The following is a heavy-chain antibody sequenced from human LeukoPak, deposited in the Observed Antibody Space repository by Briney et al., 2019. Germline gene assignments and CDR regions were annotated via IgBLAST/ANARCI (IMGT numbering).Heavy chain of an antibody. D-gene: IGHD3-3*01. Sequence: SETLSLTCAVYGGSFSGYYWSWIRQPPGKGLEWIGEINHSGSTNYNPSLKSRVTISVDTSKNQFSLKLSSVTAADTAVYYCARRAVGDYDFWSGYWRYYYYMDVWGKGTTVTVSS. CDR3: ARRAVGDYDFWSGYWRYYYYMDV. CDR2: INHSGST. J-gene: IGHJ6*03. V-gene: IGHV4-34*01. CDR1: GGSFSGYY.